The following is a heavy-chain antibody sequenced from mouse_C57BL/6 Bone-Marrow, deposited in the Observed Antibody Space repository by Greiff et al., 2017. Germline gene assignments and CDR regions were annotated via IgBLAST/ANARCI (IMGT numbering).Heavy chain of an antibody. V-gene: IGHV1-15*01. J-gene: IGHJ2*01. Sequence: QVQLQQSGAELVRPGASVTLSCKASGYTFTDYEMHWVKQTPVHGLEWIGAIDPETGGTAYNQKFKGKAILTADKSSSTAHMELRSLTSEDSAVYYCTRREWLLFDYWGQGTTLTVSS. D-gene: IGHD2-3*01. CDR1: GYTFTDYE. CDR2: IDPETGGT. CDR3: TRREWLLFDY.